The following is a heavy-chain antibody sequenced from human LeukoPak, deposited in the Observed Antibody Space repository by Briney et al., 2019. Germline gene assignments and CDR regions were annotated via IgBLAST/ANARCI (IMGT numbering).Heavy chain of an antibody. D-gene: IGHD3-22*01. J-gene: IGHJ4*02. CDR3: ARYYYDSSGYYYEGYFDY. CDR2: INSDGSST. Sequence: PGGSLRLSCAASGFTFSSYWMHWVRQAPGKGLVWVSRINSDGSSTSYADSVKGRFTISRDNAKNTLYLQMNSLRAEDTAMYYCARYYYDSSGYYYEGYFDYWGQGTLVTVSS. V-gene: IGHV3-74*01. CDR1: GFTFSSYW.